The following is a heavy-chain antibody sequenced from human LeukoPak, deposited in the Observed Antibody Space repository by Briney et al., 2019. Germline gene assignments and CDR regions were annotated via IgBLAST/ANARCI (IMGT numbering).Heavy chain of an antibody. CDR3: ARGGTFYPSIDY. Sequence: ASVKVSCKASGYTFTTSYINWVRQATGQGLEWMGWVSAYNGKTSYAQRFQGRVTMTTDSSTSTAYMDLASLRSDDTAVYYCARGGTFYPSIDYWGQGTLVTVYS. CDR2: VSAYNGKT. D-gene: IGHD1-26*01. V-gene: IGHV1-18*01. CDR1: GYTFTTSY. J-gene: IGHJ4*02.